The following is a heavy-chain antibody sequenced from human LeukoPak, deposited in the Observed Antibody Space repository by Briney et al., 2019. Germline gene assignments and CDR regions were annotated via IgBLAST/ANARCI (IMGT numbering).Heavy chain of an antibody. D-gene: IGHD6-19*01. V-gene: IGHV3-30-3*01. Sequence: GGSLRLSCAVSGFTFNNYAIHWVRQAPGKGLEWVAVISHDGGHKYYADSVKGRSTISRDNSRNTLSLQMNSLRAEDTAVYYCARAGRIAVAGTTEAFDIWGQGTMVTVSS. CDR2: ISHDGGHK. CDR1: GFTFNNYA. CDR3: ARAGRIAVAGTTEAFDI. J-gene: IGHJ3*02.